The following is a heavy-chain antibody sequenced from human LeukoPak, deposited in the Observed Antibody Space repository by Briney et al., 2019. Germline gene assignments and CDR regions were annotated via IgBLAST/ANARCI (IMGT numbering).Heavy chain of an antibody. CDR1: GYNFNTYW. J-gene: IGHJ3*02. CDR3: ASLDSSGYRDI. V-gene: IGHV5-51*01. CDR2: IYPGDSDT. Sequence: GESLKISCKTSGYNFNTYWIGWVRPMPGKGLEWMGIIYPGDSDTRYSPSFQGQVTISADKSISTAYLQWSSLKASDTAMYYCASLDSSGYRDIWGQGTMVTVSS. D-gene: IGHD3-22*01.